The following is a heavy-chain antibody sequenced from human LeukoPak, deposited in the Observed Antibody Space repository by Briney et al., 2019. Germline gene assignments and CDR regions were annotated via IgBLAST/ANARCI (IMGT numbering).Heavy chain of an antibody. D-gene: IGHD3-16*01. Sequence: SETLSLTCNVSGGSIISGSNYWGWIRQPPGKTLGWIGSIYSSGATYYNPSLKSRVTMSVDTSKNQFSLKLSSVTAADTAVYYCARDQGGAYPPDYWGQGTLVTVSS. J-gene: IGHJ4*02. CDR3: ARDQGGAYPPDY. CDR2: IYSSGAT. CDR1: GGSIISGSNY. V-gene: IGHV4-39*07.